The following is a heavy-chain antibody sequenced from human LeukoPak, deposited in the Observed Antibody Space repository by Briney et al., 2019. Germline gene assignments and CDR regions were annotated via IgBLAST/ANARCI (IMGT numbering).Heavy chain of an antibody. J-gene: IGHJ5*02. V-gene: IGHV3-30*03. D-gene: IGHD6-19*01. CDR1: GFTLSSYG. CDR2: IAHDGVNK. Sequence: PGWSLRLSCATSGFTLSSYGMHWVRQAPGKGLDWVAIIAHDGVNKYYTDSVKGRFTISRDNSGNTLFLQMNSLRPEDTAVYYCARDWGASGWYNWFDPWGQGTLVTVSS. CDR3: ARDWGASGWYNWFDP.